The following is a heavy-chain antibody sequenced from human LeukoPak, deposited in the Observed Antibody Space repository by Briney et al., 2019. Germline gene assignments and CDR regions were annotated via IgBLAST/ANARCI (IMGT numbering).Heavy chain of an antibody. CDR3: ARERAVAEGMDV. Sequence: ASVKVSCKASGYTFTSYYMHWVRQAPGQGLEWMGIINPSGGSTSYAQKFQGRVTMTRDTSTSTVYMELSSLRSEDTAAYYCARERAVAEGMDVWGQGTTVTVSS. D-gene: IGHD6-19*01. J-gene: IGHJ6*02. CDR2: INPSGGST. V-gene: IGHV1-46*01. CDR1: GYTFTSYY.